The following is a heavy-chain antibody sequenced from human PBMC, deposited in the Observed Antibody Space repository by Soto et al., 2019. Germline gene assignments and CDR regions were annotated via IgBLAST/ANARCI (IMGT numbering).Heavy chain of an antibody. V-gene: IGHV4-4*07. CDR3: ARDRQLVEVYYFDY. CDR1: GGSISSYY. D-gene: IGHD6-6*01. CDR2: IYTSGIT. J-gene: IGHJ4*02. Sequence: PSETLSLPGTVSGGSISSYYWSWIRQPAGQGLEWIGRIYTSGITTYNPSLKRRVTMSVDTSKNQFSLKLISVSAADTAVYYCARDRQLVEVYYFDYWGQGTLVNVSS.